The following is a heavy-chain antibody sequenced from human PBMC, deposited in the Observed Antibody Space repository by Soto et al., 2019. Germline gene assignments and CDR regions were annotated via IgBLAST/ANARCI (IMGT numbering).Heavy chain of an antibody. V-gene: IGHV5-51*01. CDR2: IYPGDSDT. D-gene: IGHD3-3*01. CDR3: ARLEGADYDFWSGYSPEGVGDYYYYYGMDV. CDR1: GYSFTSYW. J-gene: IGHJ6*02. Sequence: GESLKISCKGSGYSFTSYWIGWVRQMPGKGLEWMGIIYPGDSDTRYSPSFQGQVTISADKSISTAYLQWSSLKASDTAWYYCARLEGADYDFWSGYSPEGVGDYYYYYGMDVWGQGTTVTVSS.